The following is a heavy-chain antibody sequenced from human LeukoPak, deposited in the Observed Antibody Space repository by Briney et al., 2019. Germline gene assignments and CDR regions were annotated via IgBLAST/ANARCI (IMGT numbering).Heavy chain of an antibody. V-gene: IGHV1-46*01. J-gene: IGHJ4*02. Sequence: ASVKVSCKASGYTFTSYYMHWVRQAPGQGLEWMGIINPSGGSTSYAQKFLGRVIITADESTSTTHMYLSSLKSEDTAVYYCAREWAGYGSGSYYYYRGQGTLVTVSS. D-gene: IGHD3-10*01. CDR3: AREWAGYGSGSYYYY. CDR2: INPSGGST. CDR1: GYTFTSYY.